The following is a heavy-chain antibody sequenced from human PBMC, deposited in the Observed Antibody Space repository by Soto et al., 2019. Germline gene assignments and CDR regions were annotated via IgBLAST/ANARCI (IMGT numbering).Heavy chain of an antibody. Sequence: QVQLVQSGAEVKKPGASVKGSCKASGYTFTSYAMHWVRQAPGQRREWMGWINAGNGNTKYSQKFQGRVTITRDTSASTAYMELSSLRSEDTAVYYCARGVGSGLSDYWGQGTLVPVSS. V-gene: IGHV1-3*01. CDR3: ARGVGSGLSDY. D-gene: IGHD1-26*01. CDR1: GYTFTSYA. J-gene: IGHJ4*02. CDR2: INAGNGNT.